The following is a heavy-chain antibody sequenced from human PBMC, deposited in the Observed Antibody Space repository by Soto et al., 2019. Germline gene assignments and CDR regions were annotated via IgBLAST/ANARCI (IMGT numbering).Heavy chain of an antibody. Sequence: PSETLSLTCAVSGGSISSSNWWSWVRQSPGKGLEWIGEIYHSGSTNYNPSLKSRVTISVDKSKNQFSLKLSSVTAVDTAVYYCARILVKAVHDNWFDPWGQGTLVTVSS. CDR2: IYHSGST. CDR3: ARILVKAVHDNWFDP. V-gene: IGHV4-4*02. J-gene: IGHJ5*02. CDR1: GGSISSSNW. D-gene: IGHD3-3*02.